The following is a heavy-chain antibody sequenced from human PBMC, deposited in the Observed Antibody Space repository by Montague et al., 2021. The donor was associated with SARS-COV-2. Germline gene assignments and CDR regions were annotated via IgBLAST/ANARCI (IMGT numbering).Heavy chain of an antibody. CDR2: IYHAGST. J-gene: IGHJ4*02. V-gene: IGHV4-34*01. Sequence: SETLSLTCAVYGGSFSGYYWSWIRQPPGKGLEWVGNIYHAGSTYYNPSLKSRATIFVDTSNSQFSLKVNSVTAADTAVYYCAREQADERGDFDYWGPGTLVTVSS. D-gene: IGHD3-16*01. CDR1: GGSFSGYY. CDR3: AREQADERGDFDY.